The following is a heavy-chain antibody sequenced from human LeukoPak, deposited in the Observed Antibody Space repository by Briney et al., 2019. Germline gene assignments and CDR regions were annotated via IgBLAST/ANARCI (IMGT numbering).Heavy chain of an antibody. V-gene: IGHV1-69*06. D-gene: IGHD2-15*01. Sequence: SVKVSCKASGGTFSSYAISWVRQAPGQGLEWMGGIIPMFGAANYAQKFQGRVTFTADKSTDTVYMDLSSLTSEDTAVYYCARTTSQSIVAAGDYWGQGTLVIVSS. J-gene: IGHJ4*02. CDR2: IIPMFGAA. CDR1: GGTFSSYA. CDR3: ARTTSQSIVAAGDY.